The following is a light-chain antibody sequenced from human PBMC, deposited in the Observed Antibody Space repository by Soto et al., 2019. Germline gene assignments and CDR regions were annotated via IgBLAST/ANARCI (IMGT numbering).Light chain of an antibody. CDR1: SCDVGSYDR. CDR2: EVT. CDR3: SSYTTGSSLV. V-gene: IGLV2-18*02. Sequence: QSVLTQPPSVSGSPGQSVTISCTGTSCDVGSYDRVSWYQQPPGTAPKLMIYEVTNRPSGVPDRFSGSKSGNTASLTISGLQPEDEADYYCSSYTTGSSLVFGGGTKLTVL. J-gene: IGLJ2*01.